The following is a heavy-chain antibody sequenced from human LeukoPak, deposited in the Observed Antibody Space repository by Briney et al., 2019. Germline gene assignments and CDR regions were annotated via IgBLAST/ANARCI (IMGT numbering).Heavy chain of an antibody. Sequence: SETLSLTCTVSGGSISSYYWSSIRRPPGKGLEWDGYIYYSGSTNDNPSLKSQVTISVDTSKNEFSLKPSSVTAADTAVYYCARNGGEYDILTDNWYFNLWGRGTLVTVSS. V-gene: IGHV4-59*08. CDR2: IYYSGST. CDR3: ARNGGEYDILTDNWYFNL. CDR1: GGSISSYY. D-gene: IGHD3-9*01. J-gene: IGHJ2*01.